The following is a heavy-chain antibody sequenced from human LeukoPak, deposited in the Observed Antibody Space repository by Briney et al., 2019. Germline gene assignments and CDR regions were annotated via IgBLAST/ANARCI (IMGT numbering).Heavy chain of an antibody. CDR2: NSSSGSTI. D-gene: IGHD3-22*01. CDR3: ARRYYDSSGYYFDY. Sequence: GGSLRLSCAASGFTFSDYYMSWIRQAPGKGLEWVSYNSSSGSTIYYADSVKGRFTISRDNAKNSLCLQMNSLRAEDTAVYYCARRYYDSSGYYFDYWGQGTLVTVSS. J-gene: IGHJ4*02. V-gene: IGHV3-11*01. CDR1: GFTFSDYY.